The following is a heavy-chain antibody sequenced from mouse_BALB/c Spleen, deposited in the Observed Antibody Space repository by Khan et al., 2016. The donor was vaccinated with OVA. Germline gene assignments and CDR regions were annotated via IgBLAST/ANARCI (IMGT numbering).Heavy chain of an antibody. Sequence: QVQLKQSGPELVKPGASVKMSCKASGYTFTDYDISWVKQRTGQGLEWIGDIYPGSGSTDYNKKFKGKATLTADKSSNTAYMQLSSLNSEDSAVYFCAGFDYGSYVYYLDYWGRGTTLAVSS. V-gene: IGHV1-77*01. CDR2: IYPGSGST. J-gene: IGHJ2*01. D-gene: IGHD1-1*01. CDR1: GYTFTDYD. CDR3: AGFDYGSYVYYLDY.